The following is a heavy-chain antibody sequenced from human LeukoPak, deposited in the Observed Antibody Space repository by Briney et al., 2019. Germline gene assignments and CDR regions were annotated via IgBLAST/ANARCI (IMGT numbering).Heavy chain of an antibody. D-gene: IGHD2-21*02. Sequence: SETLSLTCTVSGGSISSSSYYWGWIRQPPGKGLEWIGSIYYSGSTYYNPSLKSRVTISVDTSKNQFSLRLSSVTAADTAVYYCARLSPVVVTASTIDYWGQGTLVTVSP. CDR1: GGSISSSSYY. J-gene: IGHJ4*02. CDR3: ARLSPVVVTASTIDY. V-gene: IGHV4-39*01. CDR2: IYYSGST.